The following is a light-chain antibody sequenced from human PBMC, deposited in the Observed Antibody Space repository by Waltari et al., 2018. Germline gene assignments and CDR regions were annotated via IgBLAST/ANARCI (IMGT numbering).Light chain of an antibody. CDR3: QQSYTTPWT. J-gene: IGKJ1*01. Sequence: DIQMTQSPSSLSASVGDRVTITCRASQSISSFLNWYQQKPDKAPNLLIYAASTLQSGVPSRFSGSGSGTDFTLTISSLEPEDFATYYCQQSYTTPWTFGQGTKVEIK. CDR1: QSISSF. CDR2: AAS. V-gene: IGKV1-39*01.